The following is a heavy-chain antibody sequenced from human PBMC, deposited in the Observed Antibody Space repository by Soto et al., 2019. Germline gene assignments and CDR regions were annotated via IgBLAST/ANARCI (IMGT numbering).Heavy chain of an antibody. J-gene: IGHJ4*02. CDR2: INHSGST. D-gene: IGHD3-10*01. Sequence: QVQLQQWGAGLLKPSETLSLTCAVYGGSFSGYYWSWIRQPPGKGLEWIGEINHSGSTNYNPSLTGRVTISVDTSKNQFPLKLSSVAAADTAVYYCARGGIEYYGSGSYFLDYWGQGTLVTVSS. V-gene: IGHV4-34*01. CDR1: GGSFSGYY. CDR3: ARGGIEYYGSGSYFLDY.